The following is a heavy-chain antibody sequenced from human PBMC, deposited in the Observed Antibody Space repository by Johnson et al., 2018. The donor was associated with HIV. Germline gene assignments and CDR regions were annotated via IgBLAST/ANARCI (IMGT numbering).Heavy chain of an antibody. D-gene: IGHD5-24*01. CDR3: ARDQGGSSMRWLQSTGFAFDI. J-gene: IGHJ3*02. Sequence: QMQLVESGGGVVQPGRSLRLSCAASGFTFSSYAMHWVRQAPGKGLEWVAVISYDGSNKYYADSVKGRFTISRDNSKNTLYLQMNSLRAEDTAVYYCARDQGGSSMRWLQSTGFAFDIWGQGTMLTVSS. V-gene: IGHV3-30*04. CDR2: ISYDGSNK. CDR1: GFTFSSYA.